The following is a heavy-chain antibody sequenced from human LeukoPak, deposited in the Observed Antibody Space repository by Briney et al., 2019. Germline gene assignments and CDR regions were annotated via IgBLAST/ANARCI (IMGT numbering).Heavy chain of an antibody. Sequence: PGGSLRLSCAASGFTFSRYAMSWVRQAPGKGLEWVSILYSGGSTYYADSVKGRFTISRHNSKNTLYLQMNSLRAEDTAMYYCARGPESGHYYGWGQGTLVTVSS. D-gene: IGHD3-22*01. CDR3: ARGPESGHYYG. J-gene: IGHJ4*02. V-gene: IGHV3-53*04. CDR2: LYSGGST. CDR1: GFTFSRYA.